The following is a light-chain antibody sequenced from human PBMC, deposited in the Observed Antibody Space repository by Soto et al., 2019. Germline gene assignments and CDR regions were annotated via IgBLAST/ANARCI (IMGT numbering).Light chain of an antibody. J-gene: IGLJ1*01. Sequence: QSVLTQPASVSGFPGRSITISCTGTSSDVGSYNLVSWYQHHPGKAPKPMIYEVTKRPSGVSNRFSGSKPGNTASLTISGLQAEDEADYYCCSYATTSYVFGTGTKVTVL. CDR1: SSDVGSYNL. V-gene: IGLV2-23*02. CDR3: CSYATTSYV. CDR2: EVT.